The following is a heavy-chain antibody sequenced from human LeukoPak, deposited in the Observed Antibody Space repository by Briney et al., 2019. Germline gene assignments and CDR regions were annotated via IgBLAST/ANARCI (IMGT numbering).Heavy chain of an antibody. J-gene: IGHJ4*02. CDR3: AKDRGAYYGDYFDY. D-gene: IGHD4-17*01. V-gene: IGHV3-23*01. Sequence: PGGSLRLSCAASGFTFSTYAMTWVRQAPGKGLEWVSLISGTGGSTYYADSVKGRFTISRDNSKNTLYLQMNSLRAEDTAVYYCAKDRGAYYGDYFDYWGQGALVTVSS. CDR1: GFTFSTYA. CDR2: ISGTGGST.